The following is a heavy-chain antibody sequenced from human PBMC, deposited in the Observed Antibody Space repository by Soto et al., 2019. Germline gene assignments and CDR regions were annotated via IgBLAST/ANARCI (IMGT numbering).Heavy chain of an antibody. D-gene: IGHD2-15*01. Sequence: PSETLSLTCTVSGGSISCGGYYWSWIRQHPGKGLEWIGYIYYSGSTYYNPSLKSRVTISVDTSKNQFSLKLSSVTAADTAVYCCARVVAEGGGYWGQGTLVTVSS. CDR1: GGSISCGGYY. CDR3: ARVVAEGGGY. J-gene: IGHJ4*02. CDR2: IYYSGST. V-gene: IGHV4-31*03.